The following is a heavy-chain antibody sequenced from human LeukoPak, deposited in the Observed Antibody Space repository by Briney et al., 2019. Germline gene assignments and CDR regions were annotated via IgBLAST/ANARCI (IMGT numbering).Heavy chain of an antibody. CDR1: GFTFSNYG. D-gene: IGHD4-11*01. CDR2: ISHDGSDK. J-gene: IGHJ6*02. V-gene: IGHV3-30*03. CDR3: ARALYSNYDYYYYGMDV. Sequence: PGGSLRLSCAASGFTFSNYGVHWVRQAPGKGLEWLAVISHDGSDKYYADSVKGRFTISRDNSKSTLYLQMNSLRPEDTAVYYCARALYSNYDYYYYGMDVWGQGTTVTVSS.